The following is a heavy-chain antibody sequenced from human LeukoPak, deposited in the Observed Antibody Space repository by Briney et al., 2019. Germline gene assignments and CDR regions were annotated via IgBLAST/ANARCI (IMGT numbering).Heavy chain of an antibody. CDR1: GFTFSSYG. CDR3: ARVTSYSSGWYYFDY. D-gene: IGHD6-19*01. J-gene: IGHJ4*02. CDR2: IWYDGSNK. V-gene: IGHV3-33*01. Sequence: GGSLRLSCAASGFTFSSYGMHWVRQAPGKELEWVAVIWYDGSNKYYADSVKGRFTISRDNSKNTLYLQMNSLRAEDTAEYYCARVTSYSSGWYYFDYWGQGTLVTVPS.